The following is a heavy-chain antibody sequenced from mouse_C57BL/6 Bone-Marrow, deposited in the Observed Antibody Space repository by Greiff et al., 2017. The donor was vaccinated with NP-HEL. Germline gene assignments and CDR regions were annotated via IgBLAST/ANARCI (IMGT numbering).Heavy chain of an antibody. CDR2: IYPRDGST. Sequence: VKLQESDAELVKPGASVKISCKVSGYTFTDHTIHWMKQRPEQGLEWIGYIYPRDGSTKYNEKFKGKATLTADKSSSTAYMQLNSLTSEDSAVYFCARAHYYGSSYQGFDYWGQGTTRTVSS. CDR3: ARAHYYGSSYQGFDY. CDR1: GYTFTDHT. V-gene: IGHV1-78*01. D-gene: IGHD1-1*01. J-gene: IGHJ2*01.